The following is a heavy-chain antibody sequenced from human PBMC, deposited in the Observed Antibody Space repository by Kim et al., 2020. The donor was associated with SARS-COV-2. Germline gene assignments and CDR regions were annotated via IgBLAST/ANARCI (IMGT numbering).Heavy chain of an antibody. CDR2: ISSNGGST. CDR1: GFTFSSYA. Sequence: GGSLRLSCAASGFTFSSYAMHWVRQAPGKGLEYVSAISSNGGSTYYANSVKGRFTISRDNSKNTLDLQMGSLRAEDMAVYYCARSYTVAGLGETGVMEYYYYYGMDVWGQGTTVTVSS. J-gene: IGHJ6*02. CDR3: ARSYTVAGLGETGVMEYYYYYGMDV. D-gene: IGHD3-16*01. V-gene: IGHV3-64*01.